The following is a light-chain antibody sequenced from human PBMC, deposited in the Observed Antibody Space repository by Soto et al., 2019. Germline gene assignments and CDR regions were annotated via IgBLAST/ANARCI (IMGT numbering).Light chain of an antibody. Sequence: QSPGTLSLSPGERASLSCRASQSVSSGHLAWYQQKPGQAPRLLIYGASSRATGIPARFSGRGSGTEFTLTISSLQSVDFAVYYCQQYDNWPQTFGQGTKVDI. CDR1: QSVSSGH. J-gene: IGKJ1*01. CDR3: QQYDNWPQT. V-gene: IGKV3-15*01. CDR2: GAS.